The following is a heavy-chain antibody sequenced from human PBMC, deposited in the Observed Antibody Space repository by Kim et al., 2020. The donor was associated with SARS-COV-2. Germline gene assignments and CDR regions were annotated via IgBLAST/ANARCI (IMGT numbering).Heavy chain of an antibody. CDR1: GFTFSGSA. V-gene: IGHV3-73*01. J-gene: IGHJ4*02. Sequence: GGSLRLSCAASGFTFSGSAMHWVRQASGKGLEWVGRIRSKANSYATAYAASVRGRFTISRDDSKNTAYLQMNSLKTEDTAIYYCAISVPRMVGANDYWGQGTLVAVSS. CDR3: AISVPRMVGANDY. D-gene: IGHD1-26*01. CDR2: IRSKANSYAT.